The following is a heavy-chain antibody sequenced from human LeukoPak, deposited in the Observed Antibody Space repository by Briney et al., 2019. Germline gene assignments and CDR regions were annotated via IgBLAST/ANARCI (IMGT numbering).Heavy chain of an antibody. CDR3: AAKYCSGGSCYY. J-gene: IGHJ4*02. Sequence: PGGSLRLSCAASGFTFSSYWMSWVRQAPGKGLEWVSVIYSGGSTYYADSVKGRFTISRDNSKNTLYLQMNSLRAEDTAVYYCAAKYCSGGSCYYWGQGTLVTVSS. V-gene: IGHV3-66*01. D-gene: IGHD2-15*01. CDR1: GFTFSSYW. CDR2: IYSGGST.